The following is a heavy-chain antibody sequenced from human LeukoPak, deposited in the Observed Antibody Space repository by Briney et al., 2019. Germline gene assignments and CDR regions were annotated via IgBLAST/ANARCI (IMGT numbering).Heavy chain of an antibody. CDR2: IYHSGST. CDR1: GYSFSSGYY. CDR3: ARLGDFWSGRGVY. Sequence: PSETLSLTCAVSGYSFSSGYYWGWIRQPPRKGLEWIGSIYHSGSTYYNPSLKSRVTISVDTSKNQFSLKLSSVTAADTAVYYCARLGDFWSGRGVYWGQGTLVTVSS. V-gene: IGHV4-38-2*01. D-gene: IGHD3-3*01. J-gene: IGHJ4*02.